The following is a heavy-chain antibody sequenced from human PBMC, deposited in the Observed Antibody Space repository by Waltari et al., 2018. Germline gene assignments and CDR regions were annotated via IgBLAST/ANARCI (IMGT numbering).Heavy chain of an antibody. CDR2: ISAYNGNT. CDR3: ARDKAVRVNYFDY. V-gene: IGHV1-18*01. J-gene: IGHJ4*02. Sequence: RGEAGQGLEWMGWISAYNGNTNYAQKLQGRVTMTTDTSTSTAYMELRSLRSDDTAVYYCARDKAVRVNYFDYWGQGTLVTVSS. D-gene: IGHD3-10*01.